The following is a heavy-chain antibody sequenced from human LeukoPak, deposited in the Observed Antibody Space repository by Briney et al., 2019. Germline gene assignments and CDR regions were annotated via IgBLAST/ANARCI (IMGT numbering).Heavy chain of an antibody. CDR2: ISYDGSNK. J-gene: IGHJ6*02. CDR3: ARDGWIQLWGYYYGMDV. D-gene: IGHD5-18*01. V-gene: IGHV3-30-3*01. Sequence: SGGSLRLSCAASGFTFSNYAMHWVRQAPGKGLEWVAVISYDGSNKYYADSVKGRFTISRDNSKNTLYLQMNSLRAEDTAVYYCARDGWIQLWGYYYGMDVWGQGTTVTVSS. CDR1: GFTFSNYA.